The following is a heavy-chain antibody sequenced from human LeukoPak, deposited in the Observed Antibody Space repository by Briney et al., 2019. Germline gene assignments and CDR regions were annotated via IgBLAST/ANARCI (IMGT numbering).Heavy chain of an antibody. CDR2: INHSGST. CDR1: GGSFSGYY. J-gene: IGHJ4*02. CDR3: ARDHAYGGNYFDY. D-gene: IGHD4-23*01. Sequence: PSETLSLTCAVYGGSFSGYYWSWIRQPPGKGLEWIGEINHSGSTNYNPSLKSRVTISVDTSKNQFSLKLSSVTAADTAVYYCARDHAYGGNYFDYWGQGTLVTVSS. V-gene: IGHV4-34*01.